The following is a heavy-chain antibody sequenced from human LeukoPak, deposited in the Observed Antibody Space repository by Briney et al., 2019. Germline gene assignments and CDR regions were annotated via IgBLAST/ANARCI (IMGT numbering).Heavy chain of an antibody. J-gene: IGHJ6*02. CDR3: ATLSSSSWYYYGMDV. CDR1: GGSFSGYY. V-gene: IGHV4-34*01. Sequence: SETLSLTCAVYGGSFSGYYWSWIRQPPGKGLEWIGEINHRGSTNYNPSLKSRVTISVDTSKNQFSLKLSSVTAADTAVYYCATLSSSSWYYYGMDVWGQGTTVTVSS. D-gene: IGHD6-13*01. CDR2: INHRGST.